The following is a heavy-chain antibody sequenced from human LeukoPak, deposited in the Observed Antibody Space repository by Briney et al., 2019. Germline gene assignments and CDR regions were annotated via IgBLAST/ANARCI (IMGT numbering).Heavy chain of an antibody. CDR3: ARALGRIAVAGIIDY. CDR1: GFTFSSYS. V-gene: IGHV3-21*01. CDR2: ISSSSSYI. Sequence: GGSLRLSCAASGFTFSSYSMNWVRQAPGKGLEWVSSISSSSSYIYYADSVKGRFTISRDNAKNSLYLQMNSLRAEDTAVYYCARALGRIAVAGIIDYWGQGTLVTVSS. J-gene: IGHJ4*02. D-gene: IGHD6-19*01.